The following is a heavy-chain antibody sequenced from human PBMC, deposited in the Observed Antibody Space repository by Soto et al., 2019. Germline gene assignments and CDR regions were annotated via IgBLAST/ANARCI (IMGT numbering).Heavy chain of an antibody. CDR3: ARSSDSGSYSTPYYFDS. CDR1: GGSISSYY. CDR2: IYYSGST. J-gene: IGHJ4*02. Sequence: SETLSLTCTVSGGSISSYYWSWIRQPPGKGLEWIGYIYYSGSTNYNPSLKSRVTISVDTSKNQFSLKLSSVTAADTAVYYCARSSDSGSYSTPYYFDSWGQGTLVTVSS. V-gene: IGHV4-59*01. D-gene: IGHD1-26*01.